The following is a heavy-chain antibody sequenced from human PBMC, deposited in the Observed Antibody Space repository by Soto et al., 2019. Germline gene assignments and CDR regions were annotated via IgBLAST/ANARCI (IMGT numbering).Heavy chain of an antibody. CDR3: TGDAQYVANYEMDV. Sequence: QVRLVESGGNVVQPGGSLRLSCATSGFNFNYYWMHWVRQAPGKGLEWVAHLCAGGNNADYADSVKGRFTISSDKSTKTLYLQITSLGDEDTDVYDCTGDAQYVANYEMDVWGQGTTVTVSS. J-gene: IGHJ6*02. CDR2: LCAGGNNA. D-gene: IGHD2-8*01. CDR1: GFNFNYYW. V-gene: IGHV3-33*01.